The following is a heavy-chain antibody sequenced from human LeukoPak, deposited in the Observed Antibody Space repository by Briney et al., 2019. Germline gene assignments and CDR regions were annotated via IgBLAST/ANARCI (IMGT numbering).Heavy chain of an antibody. D-gene: IGHD3-3*01. CDR3: ARGQTNYDFWSGYYGWFDP. CDR1: GGSFSGYY. V-gene: IGHV4-34*01. J-gene: IGHJ5*02. CDR2: INHSGST. Sequence: SEALSLTCAVHGGSFSGYYWSWIRQPPGKGLEWIGEINHSGSTNYNPSLKSRVTISVDTSKNQFSLKLSSVTAADTAVYYCARGQTNYDFWSGYYGWFDPWGQGTLVTVSS.